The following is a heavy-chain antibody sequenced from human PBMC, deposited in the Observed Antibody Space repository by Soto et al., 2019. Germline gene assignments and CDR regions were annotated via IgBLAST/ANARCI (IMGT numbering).Heavy chain of an antibody. Sequence: PGESLKISCKGSGYSFTSYWISWVRQMPVKGLEWMGRIDPSDSYTNYSPSFQGHVTISADKSISTAYLQWSSLKASDTAMYYCAGPYSSSAEYYYYGMDVWGQGTTVTVSS. V-gene: IGHV5-10-1*01. CDR2: IDPSDSYT. CDR3: AGPYSSSAEYYYYGMDV. CDR1: GYSFTSYW. J-gene: IGHJ6*02. D-gene: IGHD6-6*01.